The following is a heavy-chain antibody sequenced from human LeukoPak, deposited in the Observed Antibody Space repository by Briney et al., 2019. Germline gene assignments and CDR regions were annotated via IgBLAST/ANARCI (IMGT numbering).Heavy chain of an antibody. J-gene: IGHJ4*02. CDR3: AREATGGTTPTAKNYPIDY. CDR2: ISAYNGNT. CDR1: GYTFTSYG. D-gene: IGHD1-1*01. V-gene: IGHV1-18*01. Sequence: ASVKVSCKASGYTFTSYGISWVRQAPGQGLEWMGWISAYNGNTNYAQKLQGRVTMTTDKSTSTAYMELSSLRSEDTAVYYCAREATGGTTPTAKNYPIDYWGQGTLVTVSS.